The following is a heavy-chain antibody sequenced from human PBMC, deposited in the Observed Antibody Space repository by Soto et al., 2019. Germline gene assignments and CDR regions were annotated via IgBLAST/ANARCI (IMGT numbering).Heavy chain of an antibody. CDR3: ARGYHSSGFPPLVDY. CDR2: INPSGDSR. Sequence: ASVKVSCKASGFSFSDYFMHWVRQAPGQGLEWMGIINPSGDSRNYAQKFQGRVTITRDTSTSTVYMDLSSLRYEDTAVYYCARGYHSSGFPPLVDYWGQGTLVTVSS. J-gene: IGHJ4*02. V-gene: IGHV1-46*01. CDR1: GFSFSDYF. D-gene: IGHD3-22*01.